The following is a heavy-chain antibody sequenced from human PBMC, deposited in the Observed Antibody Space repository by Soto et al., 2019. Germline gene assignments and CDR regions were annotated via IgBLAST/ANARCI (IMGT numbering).Heavy chain of an antibody. Sequence: PSETLSLTCAISRGSISSSNWWSWVRQPPGKGLEWIGEISHSETTDYNPSLKSRVVISVDKSKTQFSLNLSSVTAADTAVYYGATSVKLELSGYYYMDVWGKGTTVTVSS. CDR2: ISHSETT. CDR3: ATSVKLELSGYYYMDV. CDR1: RGSISSSNW. J-gene: IGHJ6*03. D-gene: IGHD1-7*01. V-gene: IGHV4-4*02.